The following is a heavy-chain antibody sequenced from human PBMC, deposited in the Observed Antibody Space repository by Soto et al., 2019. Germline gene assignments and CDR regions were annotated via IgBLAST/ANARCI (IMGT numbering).Heavy chain of an antibody. Sequence: SETLSLTCTVSGGSISSYYWSWIRQPSGKGLEWIGYIYYSGSTNYNPSLKSRVTISVDTSKNQFSLKLSSVTAADTAVYYCARVTTPGAFDIWGQGTMVTVSS. D-gene: IGHD4-17*01. J-gene: IGHJ3*02. CDR3: ARVTTPGAFDI. CDR2: IYYSGST. CDR1: GGSISSYY. V-gene: IGHV4-59*01.